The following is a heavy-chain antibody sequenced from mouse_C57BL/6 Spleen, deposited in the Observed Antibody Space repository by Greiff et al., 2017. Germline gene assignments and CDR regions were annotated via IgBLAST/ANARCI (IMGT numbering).Heavy chain of an antibody. J-gene: IGHJ1*03. Sequence: QVQLKQSGAELAKPGASVKLSCKASGYTFTSYWMHWVKQRPGQGLEWIGYINPSSGYTKYNQKFKDKATLTADKSSSTAYMQLSSLTDEDSAVYYCARGYHEWYFDVWGTGTTVTVSS. CDR3: ARGYHEWYFDV. CDR1: GYTFTSYW. CDR2: INPSSGYT. D-gene: IGHD1-2*01. V-gene: IGHV1-7*01.